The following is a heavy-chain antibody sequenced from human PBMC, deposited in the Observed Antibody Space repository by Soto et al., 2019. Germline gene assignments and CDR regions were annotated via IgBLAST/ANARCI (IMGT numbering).Heavy chain of an antibody. D-gene: IGHD6-25*01. J-gene: IGHJ4*02. CDR1: GFPFSAEA. Sequence: QVQLVESGGGVVQPGNSLRLSCAGSGFPFSAEAMHWVRQAPGKGLEWVAAISYDGNNKNHADSVKGRFTVSRDNSKNPLYVQNHCLGLEDRAVFYWARAYSGGWCLAYGGQGSLVTVPS. CDR3: ARAYSGGWCLAY. V-gene: IGHV3-30-3*01. CDR2: ISYDGNNK.